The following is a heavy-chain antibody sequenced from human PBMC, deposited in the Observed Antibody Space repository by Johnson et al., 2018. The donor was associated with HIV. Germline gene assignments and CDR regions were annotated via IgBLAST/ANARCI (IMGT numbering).Heavy chain of an antibody. CDR1: GFTFSSYW. D-gene: IGHD5-18*01. Sequence: EVQLVESGGGLVQPGGSLRLSCAASGFTFSSYWMSWVSAIGTAGDTYYPGSVKGRFTISRENAKNSLYLQMNSLKAEDTAVYYCARAYSYGAFDIWGLGTKVTVSS. J-gene: IGHJ3*02. V-gene: IGHV3-13*01. CDR2: IGTAGDT. CDR3: ARAYSYGAFDI.